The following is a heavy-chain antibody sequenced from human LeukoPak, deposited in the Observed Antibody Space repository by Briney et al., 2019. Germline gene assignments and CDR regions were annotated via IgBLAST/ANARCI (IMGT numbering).Heavy chain of an antibody. CDR2: IIPMYGTS. J-gene: IGHJ6*04. V-gene: IGHV1-69*06. D-gene: IGHD5-12*01. CDR3: AIAQNNHGYVYFGMDV. CDR1: GDTFVSHA. Sequence: SVKVCCKASGDTFVSHALSRVRQAPGQGLEWMGAIIPMYGTSNYAQKFQGRVAIIADKSTSTAYMELNSLTSEDTAVYYCAIAQNNHGYVYFGMDVWGKGTTVTVSS.